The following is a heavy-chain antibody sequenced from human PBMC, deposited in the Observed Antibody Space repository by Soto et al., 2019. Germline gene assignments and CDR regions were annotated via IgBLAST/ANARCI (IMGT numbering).Heavy chain of an antibody. Sequence: GPVSPGGSLRLSCAASGFTFSSYSMDWVRQAPGKGLEWVSSISSSSSYIYYADSVKGRFTISRDNAKNSLYLQMNSLRAEDTAVYYCARDRVTTVVTPRAYYYYGMDVWGQGTTVTVSS. V-gene: IGHV3-21*01. J-gene: IGHJ6*02. D-gene: IGHD4-17*01. CDR2: ISSSSSYI. CDR3: ARDRVTTVVTPRAYYYYGMDV. CDR1: GFTFSSYS.